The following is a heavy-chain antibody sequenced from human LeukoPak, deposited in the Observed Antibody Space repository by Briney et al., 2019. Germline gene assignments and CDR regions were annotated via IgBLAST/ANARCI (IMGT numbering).Heavy chain of an antibody. CDR2: IYTSENT. D-gene: IGHD4-11*01. CDR3: AREGDYSNYSKSFYYMDV. CDR1: GGYIVSYS. J-gene: IGHJ6*03. Sequence: PSETLSLTCTVAGGYIVSYSWSWTRQPAGKGLEWIGRIYTSENTDYNPSLKSRVTMSVDMSTSQFSLTLTSVTAAHTAVYYCAREGDYSNYSKSFYYMDVCGKGTTVTVSS. V-gene: IGHV4-4*07.